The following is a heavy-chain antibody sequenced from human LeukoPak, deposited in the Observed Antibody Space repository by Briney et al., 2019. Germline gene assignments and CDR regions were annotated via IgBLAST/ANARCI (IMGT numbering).Heavy chain of an antibody. D-gene: IGHD3-22*01. V-gene: IGHV3-21*01. Sequence: GGSLRLSCAASGFTFSSYSMNWVRQAPGKGLEWVSSISSSSSYIYYADSVKGRFTISRDNAKNSLYLQMNSLRAEDTAVYYCARDLAIVWFDPWGQGTLVTVSS. CDR2: ISSSSSYI. CDR3: ARDLAIVWFDP. CDR1: GFTFSSYS. J-gene: IGHJ5*02.